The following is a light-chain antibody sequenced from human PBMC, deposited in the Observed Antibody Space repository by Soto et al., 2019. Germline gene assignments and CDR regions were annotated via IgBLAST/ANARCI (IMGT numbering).Light chain of an antibody. CDR3: QQYDDLPLT. J-gene: IGKJ4*01. V-gene: IGKV1-33*01. CDR2: DAS. Sequence: DIQMTQSPSSVSASVGDRVTITCQASHDISNFLHWYQQKPGEAPKLLIYDASTLEAGVPLRFSGSGSGTHFSLAISTLQPEDFATYCCQQYDDLPLTFGGGTKVEIK. CDR1: HDISNF.